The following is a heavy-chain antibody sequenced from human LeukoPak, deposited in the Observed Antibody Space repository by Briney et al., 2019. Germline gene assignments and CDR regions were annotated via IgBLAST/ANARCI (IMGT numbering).Heavy chain of an antibody. CDR2: IWYDGSNK. CDR1: GLTFSSYG. J-gene: IGHJ4*02. V-gene: IGHV3-33*06. D-gene: IGHD4-17*01. CDR3: AKDYDYGDYEVYYFDY. Sequence: PGRSLRLSCAASGLTFSSYGMHWVRQAPGKGLEWVAVIWYDGSNKYYADSVKGRFTISRDNSKNTLYLQMNSLRAEDTAVYYCAKDYDYGDYEVYYFDYWGQGTLVTVSS.